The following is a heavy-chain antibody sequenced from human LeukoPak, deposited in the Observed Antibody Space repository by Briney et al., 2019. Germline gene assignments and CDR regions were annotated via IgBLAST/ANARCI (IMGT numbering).Heavy chain of an antibody. V-gene: IGHV3-64*04. Sequence: GGSLRLSCSASGFTFSSYGMQWVRQAPGKGLEYVSAISSDGGSTYYADSVKGRFTISRDNAKNSLYLQMNSLRVEDAAVYYCARVGCSGGRCPGYGMDVWGQGTTVTVSS. CDR1: GFTFSSYG. J-gene: IGHJ6*02. CDR2: ISSDGGST. D-gene: IGHD2-15*01. CDR3: ARVGCSGGRCPGYGMDV.